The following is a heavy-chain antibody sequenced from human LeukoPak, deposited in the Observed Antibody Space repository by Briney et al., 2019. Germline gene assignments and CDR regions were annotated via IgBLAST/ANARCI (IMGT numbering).Heavy chain of an antibody. V-gene: IGHV3-23*01. J-gene: IGHJ4*02. Sequence: GGSLRLSCAASGLTFSSYAMSWVRQAPGKGLEWVSAVSGSGGSTYYADSVKGRFTISRDNSKNTLYLQMNSLRAEDTAVYYCAKDQLGFGELFPKVFDYWGQGTLVTVSS. CDR1: GLTFSSYA. CDR3: AKDQLGFGELFPKVFDY. D-gene: IGHD3-10*01. CDR2: VSGSGGST.